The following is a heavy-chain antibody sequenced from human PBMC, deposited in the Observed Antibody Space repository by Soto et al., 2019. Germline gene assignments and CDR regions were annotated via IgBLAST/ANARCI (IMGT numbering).Heavy chain of an antibody. Sequence: SETLSLTCTLSGGSISSYYWSWIRQPPGKGLEWIGYIYYSGSTNYNPSLKNRVTLSVDTSKTQFSLKLSYVTAADTAVSYCARGRGYDSSGYYYYYYGMDVWGQGTTVTVSS. V-gene: IGHV4-59*01. CDR2: IYYSGST. CDR3: ARGRGYDSSGYYYYYYGMDV. CDR1: GGSISSYY. D-gene: IGHD3-22*01. J-gene: IGHJ6*01.